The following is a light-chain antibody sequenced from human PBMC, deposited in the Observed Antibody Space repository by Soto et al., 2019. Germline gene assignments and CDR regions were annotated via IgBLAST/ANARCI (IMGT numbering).Light chain of an antibody. CDR3: QQAHSVPLT. Sequence: DIQMTQSPSSVSASVGDRVTITCRASQDISFWLAWFQQKPGKAPKLLIYGASTLQSGVPPRFSGSGSGTDFTLTIDSLQPEDFATYDCQQAHSVPLTFGPGTKVDIK. CDR1: QDISFW. CDR2: GAS. V-gene: IGKV1-12*01. J-gene: IGKJ3*01.